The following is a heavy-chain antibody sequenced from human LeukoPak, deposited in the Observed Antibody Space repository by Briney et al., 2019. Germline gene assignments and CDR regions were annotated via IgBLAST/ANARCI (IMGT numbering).Heavy chain of an antibody. V-gene: IGHV1-8*02. CDR1: GYNFTGYH. J-gene: IGHJ6*02. Sequence: ASVKVSCKASGYNFTGYHMHWVRQAPGQGLEGMGCINPNSGNTGYAQKFQGRVTMTRNTSISTAYMELSSLRSEDTAVYYCARGSIHGMDVWGQGTTVTVSS. CDR2: INPNSGNT. D-gene: IGHD2-2*02. CDR3: ARGSIHGMDV.